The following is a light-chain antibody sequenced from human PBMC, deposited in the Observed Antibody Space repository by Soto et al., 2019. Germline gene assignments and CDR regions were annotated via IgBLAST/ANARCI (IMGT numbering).Light chain of an antibody. CDR2: DAS. CDR3: QHYNIYPWT. J-gene: IGKJ1*01. V-gene: IGKV1-5*01. CDR1: QSINRY. Sequence: DIQMTQSPSTLSASVGDRVTIPCRASQSINRYLAWCQQKPGKAPKLLIYDASSLEDGVPSRFSGSGSGTEFTLTISGLQPDDFATYYCQHYNIYPWTFGQGTKVEI.